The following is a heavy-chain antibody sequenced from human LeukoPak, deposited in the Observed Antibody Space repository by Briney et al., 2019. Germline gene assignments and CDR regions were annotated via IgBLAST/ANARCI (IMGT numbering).Heavy chain of an antibody. Sequence: SETLSLTCTASGGSISSYYWSWIRHPPGKGLEWMGYIYYSGSTNHNPSLKSRVTISVDTSKNQFSLKLSSVTAADTAVYYCARGRTKARNYGDSLIIDYWGQGTLVTVSS. CDR3: ARGRTKARNYGDSLIIDY. V-gene: IGHV4-59*01. D-gene: IGHD4-17*01. CDR1: GGSISSYY. J-gene: IGHJ4*02. CDR2: IYYSGST.